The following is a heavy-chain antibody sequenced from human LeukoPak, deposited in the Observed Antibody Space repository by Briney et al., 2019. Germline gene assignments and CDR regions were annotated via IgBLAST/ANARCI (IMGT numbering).Heavy chain of an antibody. CDR2: IYSGGST. CDR3: ARFVVGATYYFDC. Sequence: GGSLRLSCAASGFTVSSNYMSWVRQAPGKGLEWVSVIYSGGSTYYADSVKGRFTISRDNSENTLYLQMNSLRAEDTAVYYCARFVVGATYYFDCWGQGTLVTVSS. CDR1: GFTVSSNY. D-gene: IGHD1-26*01. V-gene: IGHV3-53*01. J-gene: IGHJ4*02.